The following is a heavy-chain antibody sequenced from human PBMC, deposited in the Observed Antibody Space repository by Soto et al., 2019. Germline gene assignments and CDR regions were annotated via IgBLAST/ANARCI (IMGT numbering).Heavy chain of an antibody. CDR3: ATRDPGHY. V-gene: IGHV1-46*01. Sequence: ASVKVSCKVSGYTLTELSMHWVRQAPGQGLEWMGIISPDGGRTSYAQRFRGRVTMTRDTSTSTVYMELSSLRSEDTAVYYCATRDPGHYWGQGTLVTVSS. CDR2: ISPDGGRT. J-gene: IGHJ4*02. CDR1: GYTLTELS.